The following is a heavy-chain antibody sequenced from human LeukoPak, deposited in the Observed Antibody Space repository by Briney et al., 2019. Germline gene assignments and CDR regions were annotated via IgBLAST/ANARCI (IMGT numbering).Heavy chain of an antibody. CDR2: INHSGGT. CDR1: GGSFSGYS. J-gene: IGHJ4*02. Sequence: PSETLSLTCAVYGGSFSGYSWNWIRQPPVRGLEWIGEINHSGGTNYNPSLKSRVTISVDTSKKQFSLKLSSVTAADTAVYYCARDRVRVAVAGGYFDYWGQGTLVTVSS. D-gene: IGHD6-19*01. CDR3: ARDRVRVAVAGGYFDY. V-gene: IGHV4-34*01.